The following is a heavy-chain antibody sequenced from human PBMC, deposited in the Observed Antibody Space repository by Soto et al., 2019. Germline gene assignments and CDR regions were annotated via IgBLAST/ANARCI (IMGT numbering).Heavy chain of an antibody. D-gene: IGHD3-16*02. Sequence: QVQLVQSGAEVKKPGSSVKVSCKASGGTFSSYAISWVRQAPGQGLEWMGGIIPIFGTANYAQKFQGRVTITADEATSTAYMELSSLRSEDTAVYYCARDRAYYDYVWGSYRQDYYYYGMDVWGQWTTVTVSS. CDR1: GGTFSSYA. J-gene: IGHJ6*02. CDR3: ARDRAYYDYVWGSYRQDYYYYGMDV. V-gene: IGHV1-69*01. CDR2: IIPIFGTA.